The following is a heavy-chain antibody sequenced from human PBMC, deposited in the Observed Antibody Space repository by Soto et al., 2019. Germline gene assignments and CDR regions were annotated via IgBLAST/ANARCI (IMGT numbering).Heavy chain of an antibody. D-gene: IGHD3-3*01. CDR1: GFTFSNNA. V-gene: IGHV3-30*01. CDR2: ISYDSSEK. CDR3: AIARVADSSLDH. Sequence: QVHLVESGGGVVQSGRPLRLSCVGSGFTFSNNAMHWVRQAPGKGLEWVAFISYDSSEKFYADSVKGRFTISRDNPENTLFLHMNSPRADDTAVYYCAIARVADSSLDHWGQGILVTVSS. J-gene: IGHJ4*01.